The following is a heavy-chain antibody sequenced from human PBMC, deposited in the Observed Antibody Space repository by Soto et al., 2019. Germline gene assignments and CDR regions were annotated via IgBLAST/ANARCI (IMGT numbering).Heavy chain of an antibody. CDR3: ARQFDSDTTGYYYAY. D-gene: IGHD3-22*01. CDR2: IMPIFGSA. V-gene: IGHV1-69*13. CDR1: GGTFSSNT. J-gene: IGHJ4*02. Sequence: SVKVSCKASGGTFSSNTIGWVRQAPGRGLEWMGGIMPIFGSANYAQKFQGRVTITADENTRTVYMELSRLRSEDTAVYYCARQFDSDTTGYYYAYWGQGTLVTVSS.